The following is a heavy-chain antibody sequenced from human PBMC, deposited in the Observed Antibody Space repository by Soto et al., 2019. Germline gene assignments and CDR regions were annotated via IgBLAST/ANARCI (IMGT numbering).Heavy chain of an antibody. D-gene: IGHD2-15*01. CDR1: GFTFSDHY. J-gene: IGHJ4*02. CDR2: IRNKAKTYTT. V-gene: IGHV3-72*01. Sequence: RLSCVVSGFTFSDHYMDWVRQAPGKGLEWVGRIRNKAKTYTTDYAASVKGRLTISRDDSKNSLYLQMNSLKAEDTAVYYCVTPGRGGHAFDYWGQGTLVTVSS. CDR3: VTPGRGGHAFDY.